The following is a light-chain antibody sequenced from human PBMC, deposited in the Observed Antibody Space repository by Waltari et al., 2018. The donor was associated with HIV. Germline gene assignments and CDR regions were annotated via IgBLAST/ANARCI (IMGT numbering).Light chain of an antibody. V-gene: IGLV2-23*02. J-gene: IGLJ1*01. CDR2: EVS. CDR1: SSDVGRYNL. Sequence: QSALTQPASVSGSPGQSITISCTGTSSDVGRYNLVSWSQQHPGKAPKLMIYEVSKRPSGVSNRFSGSKSGNTASLTISGLQAEDEADYYCCSYAGSSTFAYVFGTGTKVTVL. CDR3: CSYAGSSTFAYV.